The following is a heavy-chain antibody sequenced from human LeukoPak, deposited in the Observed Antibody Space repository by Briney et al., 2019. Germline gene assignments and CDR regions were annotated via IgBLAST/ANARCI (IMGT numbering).Heavy chain of an antibody. D-gene: IGHD3-10*01. V-gene: IGHV3-23*01. CDR2: ISGSGGST. CDR3: AKDGSGSRGVFDP. J-gene: IGHJ5*02. Sequence: GGSLRLSCAASGFIFSSHAMSWVRQAPGKGLEGVSAISGSGGSTYYADSVKGRFTISRDNAKNTLYLQMNSLRAEDTAVYYCAKDGSGSRGVFDPWGQGTLVTVSS. CDR1: GFIFSSHA.